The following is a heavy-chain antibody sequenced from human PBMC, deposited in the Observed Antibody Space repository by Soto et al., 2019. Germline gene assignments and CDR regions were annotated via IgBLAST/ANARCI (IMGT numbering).Heavy chain of an antibody. J-gene: IGHJ6*02. Sequence: SETLSLTCTVSGGSISSSNWWSWVRQPPGKGLEWIGEIYHSGSTNYNPSLMSRLTISVDRSKNQLSLKLRSVTAADTAVYYCTRDMIYGSERSYYYYAMDVWGRGTTVTVPS. CDR1: GGSISSSNW. CDR3: TRDMIYGSERSYYYYAMDV. V-gene: IGHV4-4*02. D-gene: IGHD3-10*01. CDR2: IYHSGST.